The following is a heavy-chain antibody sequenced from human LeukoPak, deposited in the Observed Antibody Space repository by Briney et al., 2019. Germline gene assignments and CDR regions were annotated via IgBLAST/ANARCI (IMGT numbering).Heavy chain of an antibody. CDR3: ASQIVGATLASGY. Sequence: GGSLRLSCAASGFTFSSYSMNWVRQAPGKGLEWVSYISSSSSTIYYADSVKGRFTISRDNAKNSLYLQMNSLRAEDTAVYYCASQIVGATLASGYWGQGTLVTVSS. D-gene: IGHD1-26*01. J-gene: IGHJ4*02. CDR2: ISSSSSTI. CDR1: GFTFSSYS. V-gene: IGHV3-48*04.